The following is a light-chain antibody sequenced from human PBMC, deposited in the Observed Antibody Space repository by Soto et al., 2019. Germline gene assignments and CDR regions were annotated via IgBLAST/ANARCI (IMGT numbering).Light chain of an antibody. CDR2: GAS. CDR1: QSVSSSY. J-gene: IGKJ2*02. Sequence: EIVLTQSPGTLSLSPGERATLSCRASQSVSSSYLAGYQQKPGQAPRLLIYGASSRSTGISDRFSGSGSGTDFTLTISRLEPEDFAVYYCQQYGSSPECTCGQGPKLEIK. V-gene: IGKV3-20*01. CDR3: QQYGSSPECT.